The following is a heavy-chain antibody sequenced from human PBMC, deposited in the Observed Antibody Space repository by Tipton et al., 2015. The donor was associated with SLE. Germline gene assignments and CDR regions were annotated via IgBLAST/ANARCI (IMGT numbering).Heavy chain of an antibody. CDR3: ARAVRDGSGSYPLGGYYMDV. Sequence: TLSLTCAVYGGSFSGYYWSWIRQPPGKGLEWIGEINHSGSTNYNPSLKSRVTISVDTSKNQFSLKLSSVTAADTAVYHCARAVRDGSGSYPLGGYYMDVWGKGTTVTVSS. D-gene: IGHD3-10*01. V-gene: IGHV4-34*01. J-gene: IGHJ6*03. CDR2: INHSGST. CDR1: GGSFSGYY.